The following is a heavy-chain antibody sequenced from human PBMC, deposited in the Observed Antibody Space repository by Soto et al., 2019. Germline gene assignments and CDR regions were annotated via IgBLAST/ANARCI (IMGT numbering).Heavy chain of an antibody. J-gene: IGHJ4*02. CDR2: IDPSDSYT. D-gene: IGHD3-22*01. Sequence: GESLKISCKGSGYSFTSYWISWVRQMPGKGLEWMGRIDPSDSYTNYSSSFQGHVTISADKSISTAYLQWSSLKASDTAMYYCARFAYYYDSSGYYRYYFDYWGQGTLVTVSS. CDR1: GYSFTSYW. CDR3: ARFAYYYDSSGYYRYYFDY. V-gene: IGHV5-10-1*01.